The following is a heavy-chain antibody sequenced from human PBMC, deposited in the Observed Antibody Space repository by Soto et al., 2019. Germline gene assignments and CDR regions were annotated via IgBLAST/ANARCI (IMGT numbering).Heavy chain of an antibody. D-gene: IGHD1-26*01. CDR1: GGSFSGYY. J-gene: IGHJ4*02. Sequence: SETLSLTCAVYGGSFSGYYWSWIRQPPGKGLEWIGEINHSGSTNYNPSLKSRVTISVDTSKNQFSLKLSSVTAADTAVYYCATTGRKYSGSYYGYWGQGTLVTVSS. CDR3: ATTGRKYSGSYYGY. V-gene: IGHV4-34*01. CDR2: INHSGST.